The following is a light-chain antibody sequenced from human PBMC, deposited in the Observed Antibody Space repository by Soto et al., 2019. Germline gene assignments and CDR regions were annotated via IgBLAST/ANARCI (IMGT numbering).Light chain of an antibody. CDR1: QSVNSN. J-gene: IGKJ1*01. V-gene: IGKV3-15*01. CDR2: GAS. Sequence: EIVMTQSPATLSVSPGERATLSCRASQSVNSNLAWHQQKPGQAPRLLIYGASTRATGIPARFSGSGSGTEFTLTLSSLQSEDFAVYYCQQYDNWPPWTFGQGTKVEIK. CDR3: QQYDNWPPWT.